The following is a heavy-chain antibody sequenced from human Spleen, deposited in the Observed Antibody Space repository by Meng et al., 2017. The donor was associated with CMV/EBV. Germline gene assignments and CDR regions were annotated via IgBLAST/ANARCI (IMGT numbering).Heavy chain of an antibody. CDR1: GLTFDDYG. J-gene: IGHJ4*02. CDR2: NGWNGGTT. Sequence: GGSLRLSCAASGLTFDDYGMSWVRQGPGKGLEWVSVNGWNGGTTGYADSVKGRFTISRDNSKNTLYLQMNTLRGEDTAVYYCAKDRRRITIFGPRTPFDYWGQGTLVTVSS. D-gene: IGHD3-3*01. CDR3: AKDRRRITIFGPRTPFDY. V-gene: IGHV3-20*04.